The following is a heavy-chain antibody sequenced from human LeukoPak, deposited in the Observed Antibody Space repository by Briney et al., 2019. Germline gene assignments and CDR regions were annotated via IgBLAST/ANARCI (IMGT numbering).Heavy chain of an antibody. J-gene: IGHJ4*02. V-gene: IGHV4-59*01. D-gene: IGHD6-19*01. CDR2: IYYSGST. Sequence: SETLSLTCTVSGGSISSYYWSWIRQPPGKGLEWIGYIYYSGSTNYDPSLKSRVTISVDTSKNQFSLKLSSVTAADTAVYYCAREAGTFDYWGQGTLVSVSS. CDR1: GGSISSYY. CDR3: AREAGTFDY.